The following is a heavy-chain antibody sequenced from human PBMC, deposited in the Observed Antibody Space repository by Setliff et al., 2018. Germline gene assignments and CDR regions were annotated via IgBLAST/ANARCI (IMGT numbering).Heavy chain of an antibody. J-gene: IGHJ4*02. D-gene: IGHD1-1*01. CDR1: RFTFSVYV. V-gene: IGHV3-23*01. CDR2: ITGSGGGT. CDR3: AKELSMAYGND. Sequence: GESLRLSCTASRFTFSVYVMAWVRQAPGKGLEWVPSITGSGGGTYYADSVKGRFIVSRDNSKNTLYLQMNSLRVDDTAIYYCAKELSMAYGNDWGLGTLVTVSS.